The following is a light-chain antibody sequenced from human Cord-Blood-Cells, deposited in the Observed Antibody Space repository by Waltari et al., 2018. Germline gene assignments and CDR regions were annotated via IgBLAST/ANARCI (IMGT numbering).Light chain of an antibody. CDR1: QRISSY. V-gene: IGKV1-39*01. CDR2: AAS. J-gene: IGKJ2*03. Sequence: DIQTTQSPSSLSASVGDSGTITCRASQRISSYLNWYQQKPGKAPKLLIYAASSLQSGVPSRFSGSESGIDFTLTISSLQPEDFGTYYCQQSYSTPYSFDQGTRLEIK. CDR3: QQSYSTPYS.